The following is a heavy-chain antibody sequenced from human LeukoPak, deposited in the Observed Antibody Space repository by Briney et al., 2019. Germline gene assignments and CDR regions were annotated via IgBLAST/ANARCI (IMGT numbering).Heavy chain of an antibody. CDR2: ISSTGSVI. CDR1: GFTFTNYE. Sequence: PGGSLRLSCAASGFTFTNYELNWVRQAPGKGLEWVSYISSTGSVIYYADSVKGRFTISRDNSKNTLYLQMNSLRAEDTAVYYCARGLYCSSTSCYWQGIGYWGQGSLVTVSS. V-gene: IGHV3-48*03. CDR3: ARGLYCSSTSCYWQGIGY. D-gene: IGHD2-2*01. J-gene: IGHJ4*02.